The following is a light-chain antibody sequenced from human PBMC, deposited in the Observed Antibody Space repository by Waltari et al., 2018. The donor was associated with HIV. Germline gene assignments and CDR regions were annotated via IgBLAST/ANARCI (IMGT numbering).Light chain of an antibody. CDR3: CSYAGSSYV. CDR1: ASAVGGYHY. V-gene: IGLV2-11*01. J-gene: IGLJ1*01. CDR2: DVN. Sequence: QSALTQPRSVSGSPGQSVTISCPGSASAVGGYHYVSWYQQHPGKAPKLLIYDVNKRPSGVPDRFSGSKSGNTASLTISGLQTEDEADYYCCSYAGSSYVFGTETKVTVL.